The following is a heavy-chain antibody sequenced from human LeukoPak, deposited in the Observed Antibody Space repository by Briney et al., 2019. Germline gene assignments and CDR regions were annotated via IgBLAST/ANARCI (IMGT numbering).Heavy chain of an antibody. D-gene: IGHD1-26*01. CDR3: AKTMGAIDHDY. Sequence: GGSLRLSCAASGFTFSGYAMSWVRQAPGKGLEWVSTISGSGGSTYYADSVKGRFTISRDNSKNTLYLQMNSLRAGDTAVFYCAKTMGAIDHDYWGQGTLVTVSS. CDR1: GFTFSGYA. CDR2: ISGSGGST. V-gene: IGHV3-23*01. J-gene: IGHJ4*02.